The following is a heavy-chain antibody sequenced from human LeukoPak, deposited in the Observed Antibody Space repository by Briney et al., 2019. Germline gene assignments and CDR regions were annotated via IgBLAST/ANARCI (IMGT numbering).Heavy chain of an antibody. CDR2: ISGSGGST. V-gene: IGHV3-23*01. D-gene: IGHD3-3*01. J-gene: IGHJ4*02. Sequence: GGSLRLSCAASGFTFSSYAMSWVRQAPGKGLEWVSTISGSGGSTYYADSVKGRFTISRDNSKNTLYLQMNSLRAEDTAVYYCATLGYDFWSGYTDYWGQGTLVTVSS. CDR3: ATLGYDFWSGYTDY. CDR1: GFTFSSYA.